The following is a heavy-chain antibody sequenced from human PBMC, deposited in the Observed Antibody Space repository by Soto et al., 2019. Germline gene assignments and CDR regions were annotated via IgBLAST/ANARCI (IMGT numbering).Heavy chain of an antibody. CDR3: ARGGHGYSSSRQSWFDP. Sequence: SATLSLTCSFSGDSISNLDYFWAWIRQPPGQALEYIGYIYKSATTYYNPSFESRVAISVDTSKNQFSLKLISVTAADTAVYYCARGGHGYSSSRQSWFDPWGQGTLVTVSS. CDR1: GDSISNLDYF. CDR2: IYKSATT. D-gene: IGHD6-13*01. V-gene: IGHV4-30-4*01. J-gene: IGHJ5*02.